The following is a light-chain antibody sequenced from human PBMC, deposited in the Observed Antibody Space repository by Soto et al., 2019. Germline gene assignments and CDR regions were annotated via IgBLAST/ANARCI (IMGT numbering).Light chain of an antibody. CDR1: GSDVGTYNF. Sequence: QSVLTQPPSASGSPGRSGSISCTGTGSDVGTYNFVSWYQQHPGKAPKLLIYEVTKRPSGVPDRFSGSKSGNTASLTVSGLQAEDEAEYFCSSYTGDRHFYVFGTGTKVTVL. CDR2: EVT. J-gene: IGLJ1*01. V-gene: IGLV2-8*01. CDR3: SSYTGDRHFYV.